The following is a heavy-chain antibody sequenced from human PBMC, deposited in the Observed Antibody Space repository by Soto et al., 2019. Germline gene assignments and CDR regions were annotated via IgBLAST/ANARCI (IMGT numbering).Heavy chain of an antibody. D-gene: IGHD2-2*01. J-gene: IGHJ5*02. Sequence: QVQLQESRPGLVKPSETLSLTCTVSGGSISSYYWSWIRQPPGTGLEWIGYIYYSGSTNYNPSLKSRVTISVDTSKNQFSLKLSSVTAADTAVYYCARDRYCSSTSCPNWFDPWGQGTLVTVSS. CDR1: GGSISSYY. V-gene: IGHV4-59*01. CDR3: ARDRYCSSTSCPNWFDP. CDR2: IYYSGST.